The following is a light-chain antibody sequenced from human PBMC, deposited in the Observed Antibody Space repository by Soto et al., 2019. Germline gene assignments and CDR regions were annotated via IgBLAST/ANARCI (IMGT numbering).Light chain of an antibody. CDR3: SSYAGAITFYV. J-gene: IGLJ1*01. Sequence: QSALTQPASVSGSPGQSITISCTGTSSDVGTYTLVSWYQQHPGKAPKLVIYEVNKRPAGVSKRFSGSKSGDTASLTISGLQAEDEVDYYCSSYAGAITFYVFGTGIKVTVL. CDR2: EVN. V-gene: IGLV2-23*02. CDR1: SSDVGTYTL.